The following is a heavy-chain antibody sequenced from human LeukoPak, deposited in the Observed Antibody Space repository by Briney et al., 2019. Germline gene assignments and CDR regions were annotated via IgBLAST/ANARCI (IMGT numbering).Heavy chain of an antibody. V-gene: IGHV1-2*02. J-gene: IGHJ3*02. Sequence: GASVKVSCKASGYTFTGYYMHWVRQAPGQGLEWMGWINPNSGGTNYAQQFQGRVTMTRDTSISTAYMELSRLRSDDTAVYYCARAALAAATDAFDIWGQGTMVTVSS. CDR1: GYTFTGYY. D-gene: IGHD6-13*01. CDR2: INPNSGGT. CDR3: ARAALAAATDAFDI.